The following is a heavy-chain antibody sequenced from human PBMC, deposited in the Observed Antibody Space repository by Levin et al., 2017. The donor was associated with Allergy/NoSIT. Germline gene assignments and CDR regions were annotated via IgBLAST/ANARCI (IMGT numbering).Heavy chain of an antibody. V-gene: IGHV3-66*01. CDR2: IYSDGNT. D-gene: IGHD4-17*01. Sequence: GGSLRLSCAASGFTVTSKYLSWVRQAPGKGLEWVSVIYSDGNTYYADSVKGRFTISRDNSKNTLYLQINSLRAEDTAVYYCAKGGDDYGDYFHCWGQGTLVTVSS. CDR3: AKGGDDYGDYFHC. CDR1: GFTVTSKY. J-gene: IGHJ4*02.